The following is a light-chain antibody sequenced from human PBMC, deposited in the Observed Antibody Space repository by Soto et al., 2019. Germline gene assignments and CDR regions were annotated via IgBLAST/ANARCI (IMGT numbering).Light chain of an antibody. J-gene: IGKJ1*01. CDR3: QQYGSSPWT. CDR1: QSVSSN. CDR2: GAS. Sequence: EIVMTQSPATLSVSPGERATLSCRASQSVSSNLAWYQQKPGQAPRRLIYGASTRATGIPARFSGSGSGTEFTLTISSLQSEDFAVYYCQQYGSSPWTFGQGTKVAIK. V-gene: IGKV3-15*01.